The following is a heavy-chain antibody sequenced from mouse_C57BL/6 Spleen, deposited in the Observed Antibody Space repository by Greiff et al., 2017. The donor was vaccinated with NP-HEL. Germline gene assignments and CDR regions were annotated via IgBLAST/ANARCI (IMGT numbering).Heavy chain of an antibody. CDR2: ISSGSSTI. Sequence: EVQGVESGGGLVKPGGSLKLSCAASGFTFSDYGMHWVRQAPEKGLEWVAYISSGSSTIYYADTVKGRFTISRDNAKNTLFLQMTSLRSEETAMYYCARPFITTVVAATYFDYWGQGTTLTVSS. V-gene: IGHV5-17*01. CDR3: ARPFITTVVAATYFDY. D-gene: IGHD1-1*01. J-gene: IGHJ2*01. CDR1: GFTFSDYG.